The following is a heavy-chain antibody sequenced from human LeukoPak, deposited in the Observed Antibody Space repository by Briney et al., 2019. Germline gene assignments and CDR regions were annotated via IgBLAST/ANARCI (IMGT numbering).Heavy chain of an antibody. J-gene: IGHJ5*02. Sequence: TSETLSFTCGVSGYSISSGYYWGWIRQPPGMGLEWIGSIYYSGSTYYNPSLQSRVTISLDTSKNQFSLKLSSVTAADTAVYYCARGRFDPWGQGTLVTVSS. CDR3: ARGRFDP. CDR1: GYSISSGYY. V-gene: IGHV4-38-2*01. CDR2: IYYSGST.